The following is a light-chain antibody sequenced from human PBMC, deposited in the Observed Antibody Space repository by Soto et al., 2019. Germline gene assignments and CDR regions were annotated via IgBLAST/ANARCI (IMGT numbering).Light chain of an antibody. J-gene: IGLJ1*01. Sequence: QAVLTQPPSVSGAPGLRVTISCTGNSSNIGAGYDVHWYQHLPGTAPKLMIYEVSDRPSGVSNRFSGSKSGNTASLTISGLQAEDEADYYCSSYTSNNTPVFGTGTKLTVL. CDR1: SSNIGAGYD. CDR3: SSYTSNNTPV. CDR2: EVS. V-gene: IGLV1-40*01.